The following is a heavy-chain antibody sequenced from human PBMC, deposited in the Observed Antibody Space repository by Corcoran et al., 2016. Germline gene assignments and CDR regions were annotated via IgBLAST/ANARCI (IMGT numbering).Heavy chain of an antibody. D-gene: IGHD1-26*01. CDR2: INPSGGST. CDR3: ARWGRSGSYSSDGFDI. V-gene: IGHV1-46*01. CDR1: GYTFTSYY. Sequence: QVQLVQSGAEVKKPGASVKVSCKASGYTFTSYYMHWVRQAPGQGLEWMGIINPSGGSTSYAQKFQGRVTMTRDTSTSTVYMELSSVSSEDTAVYYWARWGRSGSYSSDGFDIWGQGTMVTVSS. J-gene: IGHJ3*02.